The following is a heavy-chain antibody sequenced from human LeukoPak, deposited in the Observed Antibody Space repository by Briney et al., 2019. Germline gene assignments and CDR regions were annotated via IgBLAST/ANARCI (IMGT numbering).Heavy chain of an antibody. V-gene: IGHV4-34*01. CDR3: ARGLYPYSSSSFDY. J-gene: IGHJ4*02. CDR2: INHSGST. D-gene: IGHD6-6*01. CDR1: GGSISSYY. Sequence: SETLSLTCTVSGGSISSYYWSWIRQPPGKGLEWIGEINHSGSTNYNPSLKSRVTISVDTSKNQFSLKLSSVTAADTAVYYCARGLYPYSSSSFDYWGQGTLVTVSS.